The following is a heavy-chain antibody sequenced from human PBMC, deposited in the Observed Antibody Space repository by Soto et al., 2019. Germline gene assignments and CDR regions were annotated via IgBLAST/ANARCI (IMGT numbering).Heavy chain of an antibody. D-gene: IGHD2-8*01. CDR2: IIPIFGTA. Sequence: QVKLVQTGAEVKKPASSVKVSCNTSGGTFSSYAISWVRQAPGQGLEWMGGIIPIFGTANSAQKLQGRVTITADESTSTSYIELRSLRSDDRAVYYCARDTEMVHYRGQGTLVTVST. CDR3: ARDTEMVHY. CDR1: GGTFSSYA. J-gene: IGHJ4*02. V-gene: IGHV1-69*01.